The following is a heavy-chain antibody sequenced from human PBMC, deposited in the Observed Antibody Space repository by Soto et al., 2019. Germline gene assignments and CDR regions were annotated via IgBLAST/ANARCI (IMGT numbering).Heavy chain of an antibody. CDR3: AISSLTYYYDSSGYPYYFDY. Sequence: SVKVSCKASVGTFSSYAISWVRQAPGQGLEWMGGIIPIFGTANYAQKFQGRVTITADESTSTAYMELSSLRSEDTAVYYCAISSLTYYYDSSGYPYYFDYWGQGTLVTVSS. J-gene: IGHJ4*02. CDR1: VGTFSSYA. D-gene: IGHD3-22*01. CDR2: IIPIFGTA. V-gene: IGHV1-69*13.